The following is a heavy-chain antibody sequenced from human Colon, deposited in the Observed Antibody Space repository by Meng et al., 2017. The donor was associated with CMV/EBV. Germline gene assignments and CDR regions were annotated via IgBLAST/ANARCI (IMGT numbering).Heavy chain of an antibody. CDR1: GFTVSSNH. CDR3: HAAAILAFDI. V-gene: IGHV3-53*01. J-gene: IGHJ3*02. Sequence: GESLKISCAASGFTVSSNHMSWVRQAPGKGLEWVSRIDAGDATFYADSVRGRFSISRDNAKNSLYLQMNSLRAEDTAVYYCHAAAILAFDIWGQGTMVTVSS. CDR2: IDAGDAT. D-gene: IGHD2-2*02.